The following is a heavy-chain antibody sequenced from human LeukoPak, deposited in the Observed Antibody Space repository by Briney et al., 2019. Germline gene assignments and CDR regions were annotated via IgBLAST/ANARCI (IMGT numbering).Heavy chain of an antibody. V-gene: IGHV3-7*03. CDR2: INPDGTEK. CDR1: GFSFSNHW. D-gene: IGHD6-19*01. Sequence: SGGSLRLSCAASGFSFSNHWMIWVRQAPGKGLEWVATINPDGTEKRYVDSVKGRFTISRDNGKNSLYLQVSSLRAEDTAVYYCVRDDRGIAVGSRDHGAQGSLVTVSS. J-gene: IGHJ4*02. CDR3: VRDDRGIAVGSRDH.